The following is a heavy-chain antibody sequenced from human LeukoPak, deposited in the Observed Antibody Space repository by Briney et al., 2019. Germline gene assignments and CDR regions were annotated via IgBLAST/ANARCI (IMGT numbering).Heavy chain of an antibody. D-gene: IGHD3-9*01. V-gene: IGHV4-34*01. CDR3: ATRGRYYDILTGYRSYNWFDP. Sequence: SETLSLTCAVYGGSFSGYYWSWIRQPPGKGLEWIGEINHSGSTNYNPSLKSRVTISVDPSKNQFSLKLSSVTAADTAVYYCATRGRYYDILTGYRSYNWFDPWGQGTLVTVSS. J-gene: IGHJ5*02. CDR1: GGSFSGYY. CDR2: INHSGST.